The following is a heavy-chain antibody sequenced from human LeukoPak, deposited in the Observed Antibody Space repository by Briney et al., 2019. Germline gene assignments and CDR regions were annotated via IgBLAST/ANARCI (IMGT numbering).Heavy chain of an antibody. CDR1: GCNFTVYW. Sequence: ASVKVSCKASGCNFTVYWIQWARQAPGQGLEWVALINSNDGSTTNAPKFQGRVTVTRDTSTSTVYMDLRSLTSDDTAVYYCARAPRHSSTMLDYWGQGTLVTVAS. CDR3: ARAPRHSSTMLDY. J-gene: IGHJ4*02. V-gene: IGHV1-46*01. CDR2: INSNDGST. D-gene: IGHD6-13*01.